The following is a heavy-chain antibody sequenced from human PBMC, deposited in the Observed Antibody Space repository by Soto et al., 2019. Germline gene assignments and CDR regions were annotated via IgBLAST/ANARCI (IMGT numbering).Heavy chain of an antibody. J-gene: IGHJ6*02. CDR3: ARHRVVATIIRGFGYYFYGMDV. CDR1: GYSFTSYW. CDR2: IYPGDSDT. Sequence: PGESLKISCKGSGYSFTSYWIGWVRQMPGKGLEWMGIIYPGDSDTRYSPSFQGQVTISADKSISTAYLQWSSLKASDTAMYYCARHRVVATIIRGFGYYFYGMDVPAQRTTVPVS. V-gene: IGHV5-51*01. D-gene: IGHD5-12*01.